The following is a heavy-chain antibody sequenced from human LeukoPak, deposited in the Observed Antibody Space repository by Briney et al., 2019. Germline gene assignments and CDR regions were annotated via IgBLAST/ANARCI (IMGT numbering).Heavy chain of an antibody. CDR3: ARDNSGRYYSYMDV. CDR1: GFTFSSYA. D-gene: IGHD3-10*01. Sequence: PGRSLRLSCAASGFTFSSYAMHWVRQAPGKGREWGAAISYDGSNKYYADSVKGRFTISRDNSKNTLYLQMNSLRAEDTAVYYCARDNSGRYYSYMDVWGKGTTVTVSS. V-gene: IGHV3-30*01. J-gene: IGHJ6*03. CDR2: ISYDGSNK.